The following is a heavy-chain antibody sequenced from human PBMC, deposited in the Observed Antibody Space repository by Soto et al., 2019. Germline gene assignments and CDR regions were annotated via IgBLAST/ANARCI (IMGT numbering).Heavy chain of an antibody. J-gene: IGHJ4*02. D-gene: IGHD6-19*01. CDR3: ARGGSGWYFGGYFDY. Sequence: PGGSLRLSCAASGFTFSSYWMSWVRQAPGKGLEWVANIKQDGSEKYYVDSVKGRFTISRDNAKNSLYLQMNSLRAEDTAVYYYARGGSGWYFGGYFDYWGQGTLVTVSS. V-gene: IGHV3-7*01. CDR2: IKQDGSEK. CDR1: GFTFSSYW.